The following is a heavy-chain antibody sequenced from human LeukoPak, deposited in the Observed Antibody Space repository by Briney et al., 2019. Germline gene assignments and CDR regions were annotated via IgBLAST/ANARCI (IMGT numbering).Heavy chain of an antibody. CDR1: GGSISSGDYY. D-gene: IGHD3-16*01. CDR3: ARRPWGLVSFDY. J-gene: IGHJ4*02. CDR2: IYYSGST. V-gene: IGHV4-30-4*01. Sequence: NPSGTLSLTCTVSGGSISSGDYYWSWIRQPPGKGLEWIGYIYYSGSTYYNPSLKSRVTISVDTSKNQFSLKLSSVTAADTAVYYCARRPWGLVSFDYWGQGTLVTVSS.